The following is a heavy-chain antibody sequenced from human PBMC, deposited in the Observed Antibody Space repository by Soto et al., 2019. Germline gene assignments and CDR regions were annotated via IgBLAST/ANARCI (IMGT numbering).Heavy chain of an antibody. D-gene: IGHD5-12*01. CDR2: MNPNTGNT. CDR3: ARGRVATLTDF. V-gene: IGHV1-8*01. J-gene: IGHJ4*02. CDR1: GYTFIDYD. Sequence: QVQLVQTGAEVKKPGASVKVSCNASGYTFIDYDISGVRQATGQGLEWMGCMNPNTGNTHYAQHFQGRLTMTRDTSISAAFMELRSLRSEDTALDYCARGRVATLTDFWGQGTLVTVSS.